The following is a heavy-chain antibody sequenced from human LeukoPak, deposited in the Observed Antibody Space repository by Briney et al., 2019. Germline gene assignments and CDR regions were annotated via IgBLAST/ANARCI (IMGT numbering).Heavy chain of an antibody. D-gene: IGHD3-3*01. CDR2: IKSKTDGGTT. CDR3: TTGPVTIFGVVNDY. Sequence: GGSLRLSCAASGFTFINAWMRWVRQAPGKGLEWVGRIKSKTDGGTTDYVPPVKGRFTISRDDSKNTLYLQMNSLKTEDTAVYFCTTGPVTIFGVVNDYWGQGTLVTVSS. J-gene: IGHJ4*02. CDR1: GFTFINAW. V-gene: IGHV3-15*01.